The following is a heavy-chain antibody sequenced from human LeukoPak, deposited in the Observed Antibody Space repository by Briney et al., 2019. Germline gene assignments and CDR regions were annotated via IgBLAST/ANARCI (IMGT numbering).Heavy chain of an antibody. CDR3: PRGDGGDYPYFDY. CDR2: IYTGGNT. CDR1: GFTVNRKS. J-gene: IGHJ4*02. Sequence: GGSLRLSCAASGFTVNRKSMTWVRQAPGKGLEWVSFIYTGGNTYYADSVKGRFTVSRDNSKNTLYLQMNSLRDEDTAVYRCPRGDGGDYPYFDYWGPGTLVTVSS. D-gene: IGHD4-17*01. V-gene: IGHV3-66*02.